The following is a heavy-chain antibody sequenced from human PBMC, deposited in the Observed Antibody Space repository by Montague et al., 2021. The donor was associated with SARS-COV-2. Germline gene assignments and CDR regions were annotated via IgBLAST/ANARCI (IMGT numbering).Heavy chain of an antibody. CDR2: IFTSGTA. CDR3: ARAGSGSYSFYYYYGMDV. V-gene: IGHV4-4*07. Sequence: SETLSLTCTVSGGSISTYYWSWIRQPAGKGLEWIGRIFTSGTASYSPSLKSRVTMAVDTSKNQFSLKVTSVTAADTAVYYCARAGSGSYSFYYYYGMDVWGQGTTVTVSS. D-gene: IGHD3-10*01. CDR1: GGSISTYY. J-gene: IGHJ6*02.